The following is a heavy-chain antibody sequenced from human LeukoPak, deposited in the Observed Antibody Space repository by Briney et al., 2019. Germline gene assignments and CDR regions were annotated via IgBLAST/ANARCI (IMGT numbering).Heavy chain of an antibody. CDR2: ISGSGGST. V-gene: IGHV3-23*01. D-gene: IGHD2-15*01. Sequence: PGGSLRLSCAASGFTFSDYYMSWVRQAPGKGLEWVSAISGSGGSTYYADSVKGRFTISRDNSKNTLYLQMNSLRAEDTAVYYCAKGGGWLVDYYYYYMDVWGKGTTVTVSS. CDR1: GFTFSDYY. J-gene: IGHJ6*03. CDR3: AKGGGWLVDYYYYYMDV.